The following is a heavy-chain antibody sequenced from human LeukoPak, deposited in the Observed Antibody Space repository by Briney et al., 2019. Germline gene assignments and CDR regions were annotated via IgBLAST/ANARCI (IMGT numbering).Heavy chain of an antibody. Sequence: GASVKVSCKASGYTFTGYYMHWVQQAPGQGLEWMGWINPNSGGTNYAQKFQGRVTMTRDTSISTAYMELSRLRSDDTAVYYCVRAHSSGWYKTEAVDIWGQGTMVTVSS. J-gene: IGHJ3*02. D-gene: IGHD6-19*01. CDR1: GYTFTGYY. V-gene: IGHV1-2*02. CDR2: INPNSGGT. CDR3: VRAHSSGWYKTEAVDI.